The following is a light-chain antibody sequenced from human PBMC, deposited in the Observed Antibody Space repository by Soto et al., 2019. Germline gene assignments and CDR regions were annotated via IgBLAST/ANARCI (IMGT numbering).Light chain of an antibody. Sequence: DIQMTQSPSSLSASVGARVSITCQASQDIRTSLSWFQHKPGRAPKLLIYGASYLETGVPSRFRGSGSGTDFTLTISSLQPEDIATYYCQHYNNLQPFTFGPGTIVDIK. J-gene: IGKJ3*01. V-gene: IGKV1-33*01. CDR1: QDIRTS. CDR3: QHYNNLQPFT. CDR2: GAS.